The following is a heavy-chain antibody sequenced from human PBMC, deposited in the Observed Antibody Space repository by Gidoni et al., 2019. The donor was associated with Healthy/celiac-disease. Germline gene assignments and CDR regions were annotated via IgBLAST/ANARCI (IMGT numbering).Heavy chain of an antibody. V-gene: IGHV3-23*01. CDR1: GFPFSTYV. CDR2: ISGYTGST. D-gene: IGHD2-2*01. J-gene: IGHJ5*02. Sequence: EVQLLESGGGLVQPGGSLRLSCAASGFPFSTYVMPWVRQAPGKGLEWVSTISGYTGSTYYADSVKGRFTISRDNSKNTLYLQMNSLRAEDTAVYYCAKESSGPNIVLVPATMSINWFDPWGQGTLVTVSS. CDR3: AKESSGPNIVLVPATMSINWFDP.